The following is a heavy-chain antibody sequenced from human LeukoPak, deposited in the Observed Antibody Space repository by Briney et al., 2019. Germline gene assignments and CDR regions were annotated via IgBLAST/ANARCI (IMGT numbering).Heavy chain of an antibody. CDR1: GGSVISYY. Sequence: SETLSLTCTVSGGSVISYYWSWVRQPPGKGLEWIGYIYYSGSTNYNPPLKSRVTISVDTSKNQFSLKLSSVTAADTAVYYCARGRGFYYSGSYDSFDYWGQGTLVTVSS. V-gene: IGHV4-59*02. J-gene: IGHJ4*02. CDR2: IYYSGST. CDR3: ARGRGFYYSGSYDSFDY. D-gene: IGHD1-26*01.